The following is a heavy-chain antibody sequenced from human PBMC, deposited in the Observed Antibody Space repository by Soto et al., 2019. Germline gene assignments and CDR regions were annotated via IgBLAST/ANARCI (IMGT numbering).Heavy chain of an antibody. Sequence: GSLILSFAASGLTCSSNYMSWVLQAPGKGLEWVSVIYSGGSTYYADSVKGRFTISRDNSKNTLYLQMNSLRAEDTAVYYCTRDSFPARGYSYVPSDYYYYGMDVWGQGTTVTVYS. CDR1: GLTCSSNY. D-gene: IGHD5-18*01. J-gene: IGHJ6*02. CDR2: IYSGGST. CDR3: TRDSFPARGYSYVPSDYYYYGMDV. V-gene: IGHV3-53*01.